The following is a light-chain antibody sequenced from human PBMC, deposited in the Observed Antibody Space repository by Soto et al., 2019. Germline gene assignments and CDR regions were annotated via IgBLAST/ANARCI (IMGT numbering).Light chain of an antibody. Sequence: DIVLTQHPATLSLSPGERANLSCRASQFIDRYLAWYRQIPGQAPRLLIFGASYRATGIPARFSGSGSGTEFNLTISSLQSEDFAVYFCQQYDDWLRLTFGGGTKVDIK. CDR1: QFIDRY. CDR2: GAS. V-gene: IGKV3D-15*01. CDR3: QQYDDWLRLT. J-gene: IGKJ4*01.